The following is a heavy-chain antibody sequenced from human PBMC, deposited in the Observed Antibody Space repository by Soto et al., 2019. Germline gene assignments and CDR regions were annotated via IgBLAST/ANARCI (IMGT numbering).Heavy chain of an antibody. CDR3: ASRTSGWYFDY. J-gene: IGHJ4*02. CDR1: GFTFSSYS. CDR2: ISGSGGST. V-gene: IGHV3-23*01. Sequence: EVPLLESGGGLVQPGGSLRLSCTASGFTFSSYSMNWVRQAPGKGLEWDSVISGSGGSTYYADSVKGRFTISRDNSKNKLYLQMNSLRAEDTAVYYCASRTSGWYFDYWGQGTLVTVSS. D-gene: IGHD6-19*01.